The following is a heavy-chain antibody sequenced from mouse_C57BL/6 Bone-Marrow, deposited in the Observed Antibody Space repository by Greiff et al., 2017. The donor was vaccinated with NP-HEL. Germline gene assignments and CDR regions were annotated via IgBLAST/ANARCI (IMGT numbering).Heavy chain of an antibody. D-gene: IGHD1-1*01. J-gene: IGHJ1*03. V-gene: IGHV1-80*01. CDR3: ARDYYGSTLYWYFDV. CDR2: IYPGDGDT. Sequence: VQGVESGAELVKPGASVKISCKASGYAFSSYWMNWVKQRPGKGLEWIGQIYPGDGDTNYNGKFKGKATLTADKSSSTAYMQLSSLTSEDSAVYFCARDYYGSTLYWYFDVWGTGTTVTVSS. CDR1: GYAFSSYW.